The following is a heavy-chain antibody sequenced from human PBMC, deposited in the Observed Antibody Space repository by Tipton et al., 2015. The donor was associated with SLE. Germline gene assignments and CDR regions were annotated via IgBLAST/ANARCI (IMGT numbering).Heavy chain of an antibody. Sequence: SLRLSCAASGFTVSSNYMSWVRQAPGKGLEWVSVIYSGGSTYYADSVKGRFTISRDNSKNTLYLQMNSLRAEDTAVYYCARELNWGSQSYFDYWGQGTLVTVSS. CDR1: GFTVSSNY. CDR3: ARELNWGSQSYFDY. V-gene: IGHV3-53*05. D-gene: IGHD7-27*01. J-gene: IGHJ4*02. CDR2: IYSGGST.